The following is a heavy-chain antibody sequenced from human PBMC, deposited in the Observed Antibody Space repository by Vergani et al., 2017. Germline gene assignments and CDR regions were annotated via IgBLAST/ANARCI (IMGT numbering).Heavy chain of an antibody. CDR2: INHSGST. J-gene: IGHJ6*03. CDR1: GGSFSGYY. Sequence: QVQLQQWGAGLLKPSETLSLTCAVYGGSFSGYYWSWIRQPPGKGLEWIGEINHSGSTNYNPSLKSRVTISVDTSKNQFSLKLSSVTAADTAVYYCARRYCSSTSCYGDLDYYYYYMDVWGKGTTVTVSS. D-gene: IGHD2-2*01. CDR3: ARRYCSSTSCYGDLDYYYYYMDV. V-gene: IGHV4-34*01.